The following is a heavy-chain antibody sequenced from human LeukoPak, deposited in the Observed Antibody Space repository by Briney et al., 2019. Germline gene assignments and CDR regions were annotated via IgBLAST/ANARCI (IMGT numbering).Heavy chain of an antibody. V-gene: IGHV4-4*07. Sequence: ETLSLTCTVSGGSISSYYWSWIRQPAGKGLEWIGRIYTSGSTNYNPSLNSRVTMSVDTSKNQFSLKLSSVTAADTAVYYCARDRFMSAYGSSWYGFDYWGQGTLVTVSS. CDR2: IYTSGST. D-gene: IGHD6-13*01. J-gene: IGHJ4*02. CDR1: GGSISSYY. CDR3: ARDRFMSAYGSSWYGFDY.